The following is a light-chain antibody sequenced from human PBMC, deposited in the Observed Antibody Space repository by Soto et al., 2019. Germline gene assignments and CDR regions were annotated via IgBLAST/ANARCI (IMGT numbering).Light chain of an antibody. CDR3: HQRQMWPRT. V-gene: IGKV1-5*03. Sequence: DIRMSQSPSILSSSVGDRVTITCRASQSISSWLAWYQQKPGKAPNLLIHKASHLESGVPSRFSGSGSGTEFTLTISSLEPEDFTLYYSHQRQMWPRTFGQRTNADI. CDR2: KAS. J-gene: IGKJ1*01. CDR1: QSISSW.